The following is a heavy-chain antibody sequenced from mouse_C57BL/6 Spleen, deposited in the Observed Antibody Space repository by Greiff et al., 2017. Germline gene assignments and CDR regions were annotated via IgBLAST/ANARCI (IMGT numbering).Heavy chain of an antibody. D-gene: IGHD1-1*01. Sequence: QVQLKESGPGLVAPSQSLSITCTVSGFSLTSYGVHWVRQPPGKGLEWLVVIWSDGSTTYNSAPKSRLSISKDNSKRPVFLKMNSLQTDDTAMYYCARHSELRRYAMDYWGQGTSVTVSS. CDR3: ARHSELRRYAMDY. CDR1: GFSLTSYG. V-gene: IGHV2-6-1*01. CDR2: IWSDGST. J-gene: IGHJ4*01.